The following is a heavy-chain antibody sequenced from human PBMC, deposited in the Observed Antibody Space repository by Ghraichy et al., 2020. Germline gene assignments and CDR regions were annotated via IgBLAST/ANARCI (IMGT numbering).Heavy chain of an antibody. CDR2: ISVSGVNI. CDR3: AKDDRAGENNFNYYGMDV. J-gene: IGHJ6*02. V-gene: IGHV3-23*01. D-gene: IGHD2/OR15-2a*01. Sequence: GGSLRLSCAASGFTFSSCAMSWVRQAPGKGLEWVSSISVSGVNIYYADSVKGRFTISRDNSKNTLYLQMNSLRAEDTAVYYCAKDDRAGENNFNYYGMDVWGQGTTVTVSS. CDR1: GFTFSSCA.